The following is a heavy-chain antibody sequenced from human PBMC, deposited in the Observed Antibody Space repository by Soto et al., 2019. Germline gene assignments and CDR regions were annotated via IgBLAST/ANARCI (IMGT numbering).Heavy chain of an antibody. J-gene: IGHJ4*02. Sequence: SVKVSCKASGGAFTDYIFDWVRQAPGQGLEWMGGIIPMFGTPKYAQKFQHRVTISADVSTGTAYMELTRLRFDDTAVYYCAGGRDQPPVGLYFESWGEGKRVTVSS. CDR1: GGAFTDYI. CDR2: IIPMFGTP. V-gene: IGHV1-69*13. D-gene: IGHD1-26*01. CDR3: AGGRDQPPVGLYFES.